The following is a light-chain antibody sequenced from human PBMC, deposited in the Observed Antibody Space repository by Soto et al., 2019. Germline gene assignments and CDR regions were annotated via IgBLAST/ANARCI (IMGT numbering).Light chain of an antibody. CDR1: QSLVHRNGYDS. V-gene: IGKV2-28*01. CDR3: MQARQYPVT. J-gene: IGKJ4*01. Sequence: IVLTQSPLSLPVTPGEPASISCRSSQSLVHRNGYDSLDWYLQKPGQSPQLLIYLSTHRASGVTDMFSGSGSGTDFTLTISSVQTEDVVVYYCMQARQYPVTFGGGTKVEIK. CDR2: LST.